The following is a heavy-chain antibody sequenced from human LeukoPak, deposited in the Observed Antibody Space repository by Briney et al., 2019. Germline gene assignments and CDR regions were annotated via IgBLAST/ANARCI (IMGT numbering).Heavy chain of an antibody. V-gene: IGHV1-69*05. CDR1: GGTFSSYA. CDR3: AGVVPAATGVDAFDI. D-gene: IGHD2-2*01. Sequence: ASVKVSCKASGGTFSSYAISWVRQAPGQGLEWMGGIIPIFGTANYAQKFQGRVTMTTDTSTSTAYMELRSLRSDDTAVYYCAGVVPAATGVDAFDIWGQGTMVTVSS. CDR2: IIPIFGTA. J-gene: IGHJ3*02.